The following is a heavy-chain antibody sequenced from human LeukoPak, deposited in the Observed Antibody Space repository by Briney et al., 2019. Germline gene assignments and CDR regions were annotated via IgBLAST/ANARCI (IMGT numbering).Heavy chain of an antibody. CDR2: ISSSSSYI. J-gene: IGHJ4*02. Sequence: GGSLRLSCAASGFTFSSYSMNWVRQAPGKGLEWVSSISSSSSYIYYADSAKGRFTISRDNAKNSLYLQMNSLRAEDTAVYYCARDGVVVPAPFDYWGQGTLVTVSS. V-gene: IGHV3-21*01. D-gene: IGHD2-2*01. CDR1: GFTFSSYS. CDR3: ARDGVVVPAPFDY.